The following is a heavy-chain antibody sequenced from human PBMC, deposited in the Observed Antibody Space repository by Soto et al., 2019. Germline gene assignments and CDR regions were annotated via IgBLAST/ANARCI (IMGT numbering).Heavy chain of an antibody. J-gene: IGHJ6*02. D-gene: IGHD3-10*01. CDR3: ARGGSLWFGELSAYYYGMDV. Sequence: ASVKVSCKAPGYTFTSHDIKWVRQATGQGLEWMGFMNPDSGNTGFAQKFQGRVTMTRNISTSTAYMELSSLRSDDTAVYYCARGGSLWFGELSAYYYGMDVWGQGTTVTVSS. V-gene: IGHV1-8*01. CDR1: GYTFTSHD. CDR2: MNPDSGNT.